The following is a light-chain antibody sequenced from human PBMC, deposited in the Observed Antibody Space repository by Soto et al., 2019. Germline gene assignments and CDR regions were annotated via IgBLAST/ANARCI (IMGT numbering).Light chain of an antibody. CDR3: AAWDDSLNGHVV. CDR2: SNS. J-gene: IGLJ2*01. CDR1: SSNIGSNT. Sequence: QSVLTQPPSASGTPGQRVTISCSGSSSNIGSNTVNWYQQLPGAAPKLLIYSNSQRPSGVPARFSASKSGTSASLVISGLQSEDEADYYCAAWDDSLNGHVVFGGGTKVTVL. V-gene: IGLV1-44*01.